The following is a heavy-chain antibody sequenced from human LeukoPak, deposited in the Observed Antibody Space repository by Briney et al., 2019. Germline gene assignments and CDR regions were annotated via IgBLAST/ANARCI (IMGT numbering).Heavy chain of an antibody. Sequence: SVKVSCKASGGTFSSYAISWVRQAPGQGLEWMGGIIPIFGTANYAQKFQGRVTITADESTSTAYMELSSLRSEDMAVYYCARAHLGGDYDILTGPYSPAGDYGMDVWGKGTTVAVSS. CDR1: GGTFSSYA. CDR3: ARAHLGGDYDILTGPYSPAGDYGMDV. J-gene: IGHJ6*04. D-gene: IGHD3-9*01. CDR2: IIPIFGTA. V-gene: IGHV1-69*13.